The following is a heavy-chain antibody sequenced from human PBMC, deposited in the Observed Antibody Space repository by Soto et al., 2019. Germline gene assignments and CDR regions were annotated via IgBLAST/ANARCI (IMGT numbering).Heavy chain of an antibody. J-gene: IGHJ4*02. V-gene: IGHV4-59*12. Sequence: SETLSLTCTVSGGSISSYYWSWIRQPPGKGLEWIGYIYYSGSTNYNPSLKSRVTISVDTSKNQFSLKLKSMTAEDTAVYYCARDWGRGYSYGYNYWGQGTLVTVSS. CDR2: IYYSGST. CDR1: GGSISSYY. CDR3: ARDWGRGYSYGYNY. D-gene: IGHD5-18*01.